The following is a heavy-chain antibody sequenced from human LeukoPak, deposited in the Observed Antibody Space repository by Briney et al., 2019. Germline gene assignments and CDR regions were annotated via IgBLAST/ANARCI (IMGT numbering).Heavy chain of an antibody. CDR3: AQRGGSYYWAFDI. Sequence: SVKVSCKASGGTFSSYAISWVRQAPGQGLEWMGGIIPIFGTANYAQKFQGRVTITTDESTSTAYMELSSLRSEDTAVYYCAQRGGSYYWAFDIWGQGTMVTVSA. CDR2: IIPIFGTA. J-gene: IGHJ3*02. CDR1: GGTFSSYA. V-gene: IGHV1-69*05. D-gene: IGHD1-26*01.